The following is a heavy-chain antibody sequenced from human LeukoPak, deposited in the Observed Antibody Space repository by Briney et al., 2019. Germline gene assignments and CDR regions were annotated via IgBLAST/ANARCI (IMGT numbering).Heavy chain of an antibody. CDR1: GYTFTDYY. CDR2: VDPEDGET. V-gene: IGHV1-69-2*01. D-gene: IGHD6-13*01. CDR3: ATVPYSSSWSIRWFDP. J-gene: IGHJ5*02. Sequence: ASVKVSCKASGYTFTDYYMHWVQQAPGKGLEWMGRVDPEDGETIYAEKFQGRVTITADTSTDTAYMELSSLRSEDTAVYYCATVPYSSSWSIRWFDPWGQGTLVTVSS.